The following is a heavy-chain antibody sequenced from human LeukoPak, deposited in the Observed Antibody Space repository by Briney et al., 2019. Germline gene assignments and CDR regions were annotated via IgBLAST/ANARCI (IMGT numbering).Heavy chain of an antibody. CDR1: GFTFSSYS. Sequence: GGSLRLSCVASGFTFSSYSMNWVRRAPGKGLGWVSSISSSSSYIYYADSVKGRFTISRDNAKNSLYLQMNSLRAEDTAVYYCASPRIEYDSSIAWGQGTMVTVSS. CDR3: ASPRIEYDSSIA. D-gene: IGHD3-22*01. CDR2: ISSSSSYI. V-gene: IGHV3-21*01. J-gene: IGHJ3*01.